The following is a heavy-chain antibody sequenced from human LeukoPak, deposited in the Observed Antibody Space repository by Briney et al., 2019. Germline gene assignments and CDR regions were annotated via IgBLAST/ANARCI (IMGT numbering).Heavy chain of an antibody. CDR3: ARVAYGDRY. CDR1: GFTFSNYW. V-gene: IGHV3-7*01. D-gene: IGHD4-17*01. J-gene: IGHJ4*02. CDR2: IQEDGSAQ. Sequence: GGSLRLSCAASGFTFSNYWMSWVRQAPGKGLEWVGNIQEDGSAQYYVDSVKGRFTISRDNAKNSLYLQMNSLRAEDTVVYYCARVAYGDRYWGQGTLVTVSS.